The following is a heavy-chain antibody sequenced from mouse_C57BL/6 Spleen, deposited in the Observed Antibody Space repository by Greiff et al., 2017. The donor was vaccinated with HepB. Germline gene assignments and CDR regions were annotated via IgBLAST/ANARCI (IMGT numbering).Heavy chain of an antibody. Sequence: VQLQESGAELAKPGASVKLSCKASGYTFTSYWMHWVKQRPGQGLEWIGYINPSSGYTKYNQKFKDKATLTADKSSSTAYMQLSSLTYEDSAVYYCAKYYYSKGYAMDYWGQGTSVTVSS. CDR2: INPSSGYT. CDR3: AKYYYSKGYAMDY. D-gene: IGHD2-5*01. J-gene: IGHJ4*01. V-gene: IGHV1-7*01. CDR1: GYTFTSYW.